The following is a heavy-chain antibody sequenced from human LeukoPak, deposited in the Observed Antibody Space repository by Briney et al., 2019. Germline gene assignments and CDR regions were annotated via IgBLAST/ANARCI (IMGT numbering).Heavy chain of an antibody. CDR2: INPNSGGT. CDR1: GYTFTGYY. D-gene: IGHD2-15*01. Sequence: ASVKVSCKASGYTFTGYYMHWVRQAPGQGLEWMGWINPNSGGTNYAQKFQGRVTMTRDTSISTAYMELRRLRSDDTAVYYCARGLIVVVVAATQNWFDPWGQGTLVTVSS. CDR3: ARGLIVVVVAATQNWFDP. V-gene: IGHV1-2*02. J-gene: IGHJ5*02.